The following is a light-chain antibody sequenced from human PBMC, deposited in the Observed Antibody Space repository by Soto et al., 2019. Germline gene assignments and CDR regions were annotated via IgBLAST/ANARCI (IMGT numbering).Light chain of an antibody. CDR3: QQYNNWPMWT. Sequence: EIVMTQSPDTLSVSPGERATLSCRASQSVSSNLAWYQQSPGQAPRLLIYGASTRATGIPARFSGSGSGTEFTLTINSLQSEDFAVYYCQQYNNWPMWTFGQGTKVDIK. CDR1: QSVSSN. V-gene: IGKV3-15*01. CDR2: GAS. J-gene: IGKJ1*01.